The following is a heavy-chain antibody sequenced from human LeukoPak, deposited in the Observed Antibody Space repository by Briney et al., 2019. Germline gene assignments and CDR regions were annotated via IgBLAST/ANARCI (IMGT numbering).Heavy chain of an antibody. Sequence: SSETLSLTCAVSGGSISSYYWSWIRQPPGKGQGWIGYIYYSGSTNYNPSLKSRVTITVDASKNQFSLKLSSVTAADTAVYYCARVALVDYYDSSGYADFDYWGQGTLVTVSS. CDR1: GGSISSYY. CDR3: ARVALVDYYDSSGYADFDY. CDR2: IYYSGST. J-gene: IGHJ4*02. V-gene: IGHV4-59*12. D-gene: IGHD3-22*01.